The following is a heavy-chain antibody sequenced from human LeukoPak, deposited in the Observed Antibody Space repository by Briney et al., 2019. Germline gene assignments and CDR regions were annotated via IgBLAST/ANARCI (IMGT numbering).Heavy chain of an antibody. V-gene: IGHV4-30-4*01. CDR1: GGSISSGDYY. CDR2: IYYSGST. CDR3: ARATTVAHDAFDI. Sequence: KPSQTLSLTCTVSGGSISSGDYYWSWIRQPPGTGLEWIGYIYYSGSTYYNPSLKSRVTISVDTSKNQFSLKLSSVTAADTAVYYCARATTVAHDAFDIWGQGTMVTVSS. D-gene: IGHD4-23*01. J-gene: IGHJ3*02.